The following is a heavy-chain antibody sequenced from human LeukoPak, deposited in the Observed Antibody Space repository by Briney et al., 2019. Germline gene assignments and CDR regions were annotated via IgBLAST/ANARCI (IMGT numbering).Heavy chain of an antibody. Sequence: GGSLRLSCAASGFTFSSYGMHWVRQAPGKGLEWVAFIRYDGSNKYYADSVKGRFTISRDNSKNTLYLQMNSLRAEDTALYYCAKAAYFYGSGSYYSDYWGQGTLVTVSS. CDR1: GFTFSSYG. CDR2: IRYDGSNK. CDR3: AKAAYFYGSGSYYSDY. V-gene: IGHV3-30*02. J-gene: IGHJ4*02. D-gene: IGHD3-10*01.